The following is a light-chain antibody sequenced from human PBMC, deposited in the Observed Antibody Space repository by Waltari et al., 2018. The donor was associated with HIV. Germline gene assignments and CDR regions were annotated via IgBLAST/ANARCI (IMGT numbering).Light chain of an antibody. J-gene: IGKJ4*01. Sequence: IQLTQSPSFLSASVGDRLTITCRATQGVGSYLAWYQQKPGKAPNLLIYSVSILQTGVPSRFSGSGSGTEFTLTITDLQPEDFATYYCQQLKTYPLSFGGGTKVEIK. CDR2: SVS. V-gene: IGKV1-9*01. CDR1: QGVGSY. CDR3: QQLKTYPLS.